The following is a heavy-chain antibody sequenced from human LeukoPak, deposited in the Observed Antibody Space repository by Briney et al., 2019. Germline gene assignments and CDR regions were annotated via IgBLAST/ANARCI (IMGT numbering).Heavy chain of an antibody. Sequence: GGSLRLSCAASGFTFSSYGMHWVRQAPGKGLEWVAVIWYDGSNKYYADSVKGRFTISRDNSKNTLYLQMNSLRAEDTAVYYCARDLMFGDYSFYFDYWGQGTLATVSS. CDR1: GFTFSSYG. V-gene: IGHV3-33*01. CDR3: ARDLMFGDYSFYFDY. D-gene: IGHD4-17*01. J-gene: IGHJ4*02. CDR2: IWYDGSNK.